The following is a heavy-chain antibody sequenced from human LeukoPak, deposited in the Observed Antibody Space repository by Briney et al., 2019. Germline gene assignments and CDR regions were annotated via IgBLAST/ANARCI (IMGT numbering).Heavy chain of an antibody. CDR3: ARHAADYFYMDV. CDR2: IHTSGDT. Sequence: SETLSLTCTVSGDSIRNYYWSWIRQPLGKGLEWIAFIHTSGDTNYNPSLKTRATISVDMSKNQFSLRLGSVTAADTAVYYCARHAADYFYMDVWGQGTTVTVSS. CDR1: GDSIRNYY. D-gene: IGHD6-25*01. J-gene: IGHJ6*03. V-gene: IGHV4-4*09.